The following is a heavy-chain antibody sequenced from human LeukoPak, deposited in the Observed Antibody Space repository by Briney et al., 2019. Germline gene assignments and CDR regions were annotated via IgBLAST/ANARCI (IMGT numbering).Heavy chain of an antibody. CDR3: ARLITFGGVKSYYYYYMDV. V-gene: IGHV1-18*01. CDR1: GYTFTSYG. D-gene: IGHD3-16*01. CDR2: ISAYNGNT. J-gene: IGHJ6*03. Sequence: PEASVKVSCKASGYTFTSYGISWVRQAPGQGLEWMGWISAYNGNTNYAQKLQGRVTMTTDTSTSTAYMELRSLRSDDTAVYYCARLITFGGVKSYYYYYMDVWGKGTTVTVSS.